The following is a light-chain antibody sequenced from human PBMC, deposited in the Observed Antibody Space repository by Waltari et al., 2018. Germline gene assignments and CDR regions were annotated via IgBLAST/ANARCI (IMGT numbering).Light chain of an antibody. Sequence: EIVMTQSPATLSVSPGERATLSCRASQSVSRNLAGYQQKPGQAPRLLIYGASTRATGVPAKFSGSGSGPEYTLTISSLQSEDFAVYYCQHHNNWPPRWTFGQGTKVEIK. CDR3: QHHNNWPPRWT. CDR1: QSVSRN. J-gene: IGKJ1*01. V-gene: IGKV3-15*01. CDR2: GAS.